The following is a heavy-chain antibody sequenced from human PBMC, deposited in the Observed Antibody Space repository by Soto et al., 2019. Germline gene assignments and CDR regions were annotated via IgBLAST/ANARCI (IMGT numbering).Heavy chain of an antibody. CDR3: AKGRESSGWYLGWFDP. J-gene: IGHJ5*02. Sequence: PSETPSLTCTVSGGSISIYYWSWIRQPAGKGLEWIGRIYTSGSTNYNPSLKSRVTMSVDTSKNQFSLKLRSVTAADTAVYYCAKGRESSGWYLGWFDPWGQGTQVTVSS. D-gene: IGHD6-19*01. CDR2: IYTSGST. CDR1: GGSISIYY. V-gene: IGHV4-4*07.